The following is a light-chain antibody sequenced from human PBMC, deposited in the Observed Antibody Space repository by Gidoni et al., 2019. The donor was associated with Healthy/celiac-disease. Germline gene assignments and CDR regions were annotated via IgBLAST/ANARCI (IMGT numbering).Light chain of an antibody. J-gene: IGLJ2*01. CDR1: KLGDKY. CDR3: QAWDSSTPVV. V-gene: IGLV3-1*01. Sequence: SDELTQPPSVSVSPGQTASITCSGDKLGDKYACWYQQKPGQSPVLVIYQDSKRPSGIPERFSGSNSGNTATLTISGTQAMDEADYYCQAWDSSTPVVFGGGTKLTVL. CDR2: QDS.